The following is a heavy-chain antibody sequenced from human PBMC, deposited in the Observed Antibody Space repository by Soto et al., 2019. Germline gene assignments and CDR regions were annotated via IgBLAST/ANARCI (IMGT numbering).Heavy chain of an antibody. V-gene: IGHV1-58*01. CDR3: AALSLGFVVVTAIGADAFDI. Sequence: SVKVSCKASGFTFTSSAVQWVRQARGQRLEWIGWIVVGSGNTNYAQRFQERVTITRDMSTSTAYMELSSLRSEDTAVYYCAALSLGFVVVTAIGADAFDIWGQGTMVTVS. J-gene: IGHJ3*02. D-gene: IGHD2-21*02. CDR2: IVVGSGNT. CDR1: GFTFTSSA.